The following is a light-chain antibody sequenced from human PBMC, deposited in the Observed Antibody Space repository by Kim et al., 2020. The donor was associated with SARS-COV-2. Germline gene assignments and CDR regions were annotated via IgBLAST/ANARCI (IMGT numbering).Light chain of an antibody. Sequence: SYELTQPPSVSVAPGKTARITCGGNNIGSKSVHWYQQKPGQAPVLVIYYDSDRPSGIPERFSGSNSGNTATLTISRVEAGDEADYYCQVWDSSWVFGRGTQLTVL. J-gene: IGLJ3*02. CDR1: NIGSKS. CDR2: YDS. V-gene: IGLV3-21*04. CDR3: QVWDSSWV.